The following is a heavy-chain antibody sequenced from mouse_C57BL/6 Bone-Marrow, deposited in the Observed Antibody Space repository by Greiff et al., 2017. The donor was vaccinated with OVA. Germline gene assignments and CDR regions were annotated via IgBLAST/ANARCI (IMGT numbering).Heavy chain of an antibody. Sequence: VQLQQSGAELVRPGTSVKMSCKASGYTFTNYWLGWAKQRPGHGLAWIGDLYPGGGYTNYNEKFKGKSTLTADKSSSPADMQFSSLTSEDSAIYYGARRVVYDGYLYYAMDYWGQGTSVTVSS. V-gene: IGHV1-63*01. CDR3: ARRVVYDGYLYYAMDY. CDR2: LYPGGGYT. J-gene: IGHJ4*01. D-gene: IGHD2-3*01. CDR1: GYTFTNYW.